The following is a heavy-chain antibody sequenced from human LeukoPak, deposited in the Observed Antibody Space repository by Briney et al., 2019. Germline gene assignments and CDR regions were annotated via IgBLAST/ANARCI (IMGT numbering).Heavy chain of an antibody. CDR1: GYTFTDYY. Sequence: ASVKVSCKASGYTFTDYYMHWVRQAPGQGLEWMGCIHPNSGGTNYAQKFQGRVTMTRDTSISTAYMELSSLRSDDTAVYYCAKRSGGPSPFDYWGQGTLVTVSS. CDR3: AKRSGGPSPFDY. D-gene: IGHD3-3*01. V-gene: IGHV1-2*02. CDR2: IHPNSGGT. J-gene: IGHJ4*02.